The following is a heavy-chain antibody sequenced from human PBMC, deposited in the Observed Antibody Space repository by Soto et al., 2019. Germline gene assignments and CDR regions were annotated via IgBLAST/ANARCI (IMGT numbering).Heavy chain of an antibody. D-gene: IGHD6-19*01. J-gene: IGHJ4*02. CDR3: ARTEAVAGSNFDY. V-gene: IGHV4-59*01. Sequence: SATLSLTCTVSGSSISSYHWSWIRQPPGKGLEWNGYIYYSGSTNYNPSLKSRVTITVDTSKNQYSLKLSSVTAADTAVYYCARTEAVAGSNFDYWGQGTQVTVSS. CDR1: GSSISSYH. CDR2: IYYSGST.